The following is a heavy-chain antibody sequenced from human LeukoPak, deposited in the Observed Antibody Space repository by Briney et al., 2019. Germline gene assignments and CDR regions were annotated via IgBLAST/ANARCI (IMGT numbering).Heavy chain of an antibody. CDR1: GGSISSGSYY. CDR3: ARAPLYYYYMDV. CDR2: IYTSGRT. V-gene: IGHV4-61*02. J-gene: IGHJ6*03. Sequence: SETLSLTCTVSGGSISSGSYYWSWIRQPAGKGLEWIGRIYTSGRTNYNPSLKSRVTISVDTSKNQFSLKLSSVTAADTAVYYCARAPLYYYYMDVWGKGTTVTVSS.